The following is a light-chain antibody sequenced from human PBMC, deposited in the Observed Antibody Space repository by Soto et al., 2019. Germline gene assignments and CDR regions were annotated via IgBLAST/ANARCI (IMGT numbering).Light chain of an antibody. J-gene: IGLJ2*01. V-gene: IGLV1-40*01. CDR2: GSV. CDR3: HSYDDSLTNSV. Sequence: QSVLTQPPSVSGAPGQRVTISCTGNSSNIGAPHDVHWYQHLPGTAPKLLIFGSVNRPSGVPDRFSGSKSGTSASLAITGLQAEDEADYYCHSYDDSLTNSVFGGGTKLTVL. CDR1: SSNIGAPHD.